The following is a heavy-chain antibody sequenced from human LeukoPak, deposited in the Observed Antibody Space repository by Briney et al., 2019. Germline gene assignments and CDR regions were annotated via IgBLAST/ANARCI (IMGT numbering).Heavy chain of an antibody. J-gene: IGHJ5*02. D-gene: IGHD2-2*01. V-gene: IGHV3-23*01. CDR1: GFTFSSYA. CDR3: AKGPVRSTSLNWFDP. Sequence: GGSLRLSCAASGFTFSSYAMSWVRQAPGKGLEWVSANSGSGGSTYYADSVKGRFTISRDNSKNTLYLQMNSLRAEDTAVYYCAKGPVRSTSLNWFDPWGQGTLVTVSS. CDR2: NSGSGGST.